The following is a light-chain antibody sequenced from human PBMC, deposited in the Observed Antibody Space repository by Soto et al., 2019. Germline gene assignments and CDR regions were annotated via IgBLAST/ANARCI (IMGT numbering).Light chain of an antibody. CDR3: QQYDSSPLS. Sequence: EIVLTQSPGTLSLSPGERATLSCRASQSVSSSYLAWYRQKPGQAPRLLIYGASSRATGIPDRFSGSGSGTDFTLTISRLEPEDFAVYYCQQYDSSPLSFGGGTKVEIK. J-gene: IGKJ4*01. V-gene: IGKV3-20*01. CDR1: QSVSSSY. CDR2: GAS.